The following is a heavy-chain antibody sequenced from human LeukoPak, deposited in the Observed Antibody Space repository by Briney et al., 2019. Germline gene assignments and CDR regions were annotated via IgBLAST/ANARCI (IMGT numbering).Heavy chain of an antibody. Sequence: SETLSLTCAVYGGSFSGYYWSWIRQPPGKGLEWIGEINHSGSTNYNPSLKSRVTISVDTSKNQFSLKLSSVTAADTAVYYCASLVEATERTHDYWGQGTLVTVSS. CDR2: INHSGST. V-gene: IGHV4-34*01. CDR3: ASLVEATERTHDY. J-gene: IGHJ4*02. CDR1: GGSFSGYY. D-gene: IGHD1-26*01.